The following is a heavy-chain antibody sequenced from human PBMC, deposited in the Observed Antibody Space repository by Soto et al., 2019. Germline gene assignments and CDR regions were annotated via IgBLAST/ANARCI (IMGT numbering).Heavy chain of an antibody. J-gene: IGHJ5*02. CDR1: GGSISNSNW. D-gene: IGHD1-1*01. CDR3: VRVMEWFDP. Sequence: PSEPLSLTCTVSGGSISNSNWWSWVRQPPGKGLEWIGEIYHSGSTNYNPSLKSRVTLSVDKSKNQFSLKLSSVTAADTAVYYCVRVMEWFDPWGQGTLVTVSS. CDR2: IYHSGST. V-gene: IGHV4-4*02.